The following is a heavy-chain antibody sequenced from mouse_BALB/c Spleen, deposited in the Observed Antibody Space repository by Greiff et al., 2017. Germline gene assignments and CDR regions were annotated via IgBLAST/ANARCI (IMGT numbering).Heavy chain of an antibody. D-gene: IGHD1-1*01. V-gene: IGHV5-9*03. CDR1: GFTFSSYT. J-gene: IGHJ2*01. Sequence: EVKLQESGGGLVKPGGSLKLSCAASGFTFSSYTMSWVRQTPEKRLEWVATISSGGGNTYYPDSVKGRFTISRDNAKNNLYLQMSSLRSEDTALYYCARYPTVVAPYFDYWGQGTTLTVSS. CDR2: ISSGGGNT. CDR3: ARYPTVVAPYFDY.